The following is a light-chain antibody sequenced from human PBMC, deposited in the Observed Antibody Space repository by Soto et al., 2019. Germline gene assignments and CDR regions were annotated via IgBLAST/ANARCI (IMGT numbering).Light chain of an antibody. Sequence: NFMLTQPHSLSESPGKTVTISCTGSSGSIASNYVQWYQQRPGSAPTTVIYEDNERPSGVPDRFSGSIDSSSNSSSLTISGLNTEDEADYYCKSYHSNNPVFGGGTKLTVL. J-gene: IGLJ3*02. CDR2: EDN. V-gene: IGLV6-57*02. CDR3: KSYHSNNPV. CDR1: SGSIASNY.